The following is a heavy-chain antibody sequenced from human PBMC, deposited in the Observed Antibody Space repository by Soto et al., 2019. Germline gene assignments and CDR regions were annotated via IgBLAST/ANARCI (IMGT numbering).Heavy chain of an antibody. CDR1: GFTVSSNY. CDR2: IYSGGST. Sequence: GGSLRLSCAASGFTVSSNYMSWVRQAPGKGLEWVSVIYSGGSTYYADSVKGRFTISRDNSKNTLYLQMNSLRAEDTAVYYCARDGTESYSSSSDWFDPWGQGTLVTVSS. CDR3: ARDGTESYSSSSDWFDP. V-gene: IGHV3-66*01. D-gene: IGHD6-6*01. J-gene: IGHJ5*02.